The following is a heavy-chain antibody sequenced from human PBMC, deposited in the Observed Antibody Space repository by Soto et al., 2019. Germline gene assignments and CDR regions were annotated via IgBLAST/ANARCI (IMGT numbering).Heavy chain of an antibody. CDR3: ARGGARWPGYFDS. Sequence: EVQLLESGGGLVQPGGSLRLSCAASGFTFSSYAMSWVRQAPGKGLEWVSAISGSGGSTYYADSVKGRFTISRDNSKNTLYLQMNSLRAEDTAVYYCARGGARWPGYFDSWGQGALVAVSS. D-gene: IGHD2-15*01. J-gene: IGHJ4*02. CDR2: ISGSGGST. CDR1: GFTFSSYA. V-gene: IGHV3-23*01.